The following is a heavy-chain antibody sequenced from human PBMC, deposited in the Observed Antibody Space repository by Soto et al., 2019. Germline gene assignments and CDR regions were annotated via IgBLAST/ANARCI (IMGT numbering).Heavy chain of an antibody. CDR2: ISRNSGSI. CDR1: GFTFDDYA. CDR3: AKDVYDILTGYPPPYFDY. V-gene: IGHV3-9*01. Sequence: GGSLRLSCAASGFTFDDYAMHWVRQAPGKGLEWVSGISRNSGSIGYADSVKGRFTISRDNAKNSLYLQMNSLRAEDTALYYCAKDVYDILTGYPPPYFDYWGQGTLVTVSS. J-gene: IGHJ4*02. D-gene: IGHD3-9*01.